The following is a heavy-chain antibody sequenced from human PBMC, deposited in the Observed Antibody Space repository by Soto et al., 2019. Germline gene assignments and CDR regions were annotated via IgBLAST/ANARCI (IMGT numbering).Heavy chain of an antibody. J-gene: IGHJ4*02. CDR2: MSPKTGNT. D-gene: IGHD2-21*02. CDR3: ARGPPDSGFDL. V-gene: IGHV1-8*01. Sequence: QVQLVQSGAEVKKPGASVKVSCKASGYTFTSYDINLVLQATGQGLEWIGWMSPKTGNTGYAQNFQGRVTMTRNPSISTAYMELSRLTSEDTAIYYCARGPPDSGFDLWGQVRLFPVSS. CDR1: GYTFTSYD.